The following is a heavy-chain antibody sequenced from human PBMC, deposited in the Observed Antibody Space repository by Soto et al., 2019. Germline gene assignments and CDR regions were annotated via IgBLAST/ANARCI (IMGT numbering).Heavy chain of an antibody. J-gene: IGHJ4*02. Sequence: GSLRLSCAASGFTFSSYEMNWVRQAAGKGLEWVSYISSSGSTIYYADSVKGRFTISRDNAKNSLYLQMNSLRAEDTAVYYCAASYCSSTSCQFDYWGQGTLVTVSS. CDR1: GFTFSSYE. CDR2: ISSSGSTI. D-gene: IGHD2-2*01. CDR3: AASYCSSTSCQFDY. V-gene: IGHV3-48*03.